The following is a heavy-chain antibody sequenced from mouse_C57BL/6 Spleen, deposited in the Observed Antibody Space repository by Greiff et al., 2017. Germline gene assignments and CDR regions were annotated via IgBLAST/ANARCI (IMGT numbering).Heavy chain of an antibody. J-gene: IGHJ3*01. CDR3: LYDGYSFAY. V-gene: IGHV1-82*01. CDR2: IYPGDGDT. Sequence: VQLVESGPELVKPGASVKISCKASGYAFSSSWMNWVKQRPGKGLEWIGRIYPGDGDTNYNGKFKGKATLTAAKSASTAYMQLSSLTSEDSAVYCCLYDGYSFAYWGQGTLVTVSA. CDR1: GYAFSSSW. D-gene: IGHD2-3*01.